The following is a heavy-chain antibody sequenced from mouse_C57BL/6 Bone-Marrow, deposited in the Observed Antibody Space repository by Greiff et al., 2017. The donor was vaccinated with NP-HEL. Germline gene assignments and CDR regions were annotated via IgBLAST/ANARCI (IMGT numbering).Heavy chain of an antibody. V-gene: IGHV14-4*01. CDR1: GFNIKDDY. D-gene: IGHD2-4*01. J-gene: IGHJ4*01. CDR2: IDPENGDT. CDR3: TTLYDYDDAMDY. Sequence: EVKLMESGAELVRPGASVKLSCTASGFNIKDDYMHWVKQRPEQGLEWIGWIDPENGDTEYASKFQGKATITADTSSNTAYLQLSSLTSEDTAVYYCTTLYDYDDAMDYWGQGTSVTVSS.